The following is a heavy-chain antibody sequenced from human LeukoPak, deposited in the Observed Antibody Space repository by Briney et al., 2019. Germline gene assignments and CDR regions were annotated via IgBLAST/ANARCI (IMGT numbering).Heavy chain of an antibody. CDR1: GGSISSCGYY. D-gene: IGHD3-22*01. V-gene: IGHV4-31*03. J-gene: IGHJ4*02. Sequence: SQTLSLTCTVSGGSISSCGYYWNWIRQHPGKGLEWIGYIYYTGSTYYSPSLKSRVTISVDTSKNQFSLKLSSVTAADTAVYYCASNQLLPYYFDYWGQGTLVTVSS. CDR3: ASNQLLPYYFDY. CDR2: IYYTGST.